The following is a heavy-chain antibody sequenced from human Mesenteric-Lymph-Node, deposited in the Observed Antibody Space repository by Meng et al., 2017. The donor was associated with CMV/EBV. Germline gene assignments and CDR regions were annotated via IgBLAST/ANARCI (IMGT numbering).Heavy chain of an antibody. J-gene: IGHJ6*02. D-gene: IGHD4-11*01. CDR1: GGSINTGSISTFY. V-gene: IGHV4-61*01. CDR2: VYYTGSA. CDR3: AREWEVSNFENYYYYYGMDV. Sequence: SETLSLTCNVSGGSINTGSISTFYWSWIRQPPGKGLEYIGSVYYTGSAYYNPSLKSRVTFSVDTSKNQLSLKLSSLSAADTAVYYCAREWEVSNFENYYYYYGMDVWGQGTTVTVSS.